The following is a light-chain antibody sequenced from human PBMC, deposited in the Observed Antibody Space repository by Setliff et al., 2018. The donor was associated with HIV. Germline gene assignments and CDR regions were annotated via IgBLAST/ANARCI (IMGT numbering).Light chain of an antibody. J-gene: IGLJ1*01. CDR2: DVR. CDR1: SSDIGAYNY. Sequence: LTQPASVSGSPGQSITISCTGTSSDIGAYNYVSWYQQHPGKAPKVMIYDVRKRPLGVSNRFSGSKSGNTASLTISGLQAEDEAAYYCSSYVNINTLVFGTGTKVTVL. V-gene: IGLV2-14*03. CDR3: SSYVNINTLV.